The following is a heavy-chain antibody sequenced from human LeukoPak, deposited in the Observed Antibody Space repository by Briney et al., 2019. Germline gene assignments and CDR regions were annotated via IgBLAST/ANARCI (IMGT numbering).Heavy chain of an antibody. CDR2: ISGSGGST. CDR1: GFIFSTYA. D-gene: IGHD3-22*01. J-gene: IGHJ4*02. Sequence: GGSLRLSCAGSGFIFSTYAMSWVRQAPGKGLEWVSAISGSGGSTYYADSVKGRFTISRDNSKNTLYLQMNSLRAEDTAVYYCAKPPYYYDSSTYYFDYWGQGTLVTVSS. CDR3: AKPPYYYDSSTYYFDY. V-gene: IGHV3-23*01.